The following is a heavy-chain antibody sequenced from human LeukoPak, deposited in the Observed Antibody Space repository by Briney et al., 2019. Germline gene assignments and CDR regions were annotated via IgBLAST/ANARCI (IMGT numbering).Heavy chain of an antibody. CDR3: ARELWPGYGMDV. D-gene: IGHD3-16*01. J-gene: IGHJ6*04. CDR2: INAGNGNT. V-gene: IGHV1-3*01. Sequence: ASVKVSCKASGYTFTSYAMHWVRQAPGQRLEWMGWINAGNGNTKYSQKFQGRVTITRDTSASTAYMELSSLRSGDTAVYYCARELWPGYGMDVWGKGTTVTVSS. CDR1: GYTFTSYA.